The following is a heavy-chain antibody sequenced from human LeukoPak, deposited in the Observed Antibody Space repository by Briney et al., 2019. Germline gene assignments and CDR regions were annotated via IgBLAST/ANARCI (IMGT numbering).Heavy chain of an antibody. D-gene: IGHD1-7*01. CDR3: ARDNWNYGSSMDV. Sequence: SETLSLTCTVSGGSISSGAFYWNWIRQHPGKGLEWVGYIYYSGSSSYNPSLKSRVTISVDTSKNQFSLKLSSVTAADTAVYYCARDNWNYGSSMDVWGQGITVTVSS. J-gene: IGHJ6*02. CDR2: IYYSGSS. CDR1: GGSISSGAFY. V-gene: IGHV4-31*03.